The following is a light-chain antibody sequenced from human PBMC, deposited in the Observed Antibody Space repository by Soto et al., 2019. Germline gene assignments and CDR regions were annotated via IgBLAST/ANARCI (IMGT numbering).Light chain of an antibody. CDR2: DAS. CDR3: QQYNGYSGT. J-gene: IGKJ1*01. Sequence: IQMTQSPSTLSASVGDRVTITCRASQSISTWLAWYQQKPGKAPKLLIYDASSLESGVPSRFSGSGSGTEFTLTISSLRPDDFATNYCQQYNGYSGTFGQGTKVDIK. V-gene: IGKV1-5*01. CDR1: QSISTW.